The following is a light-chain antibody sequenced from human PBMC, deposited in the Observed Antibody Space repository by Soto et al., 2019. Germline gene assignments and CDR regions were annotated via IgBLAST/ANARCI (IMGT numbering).Light chain of an antibody. J-gene: IGLJ2*01. V-gene: IGLV2-14*01. CDR3: TSYTNTNTRVL. CDR1: SSDVGGYNF. Sequence: QSALTQPASVSGSPGQSITISCTGTSSDVGGYNFVSWYQQHPGKAPKLLIYEVSNRPSGVSNRFSGSKSGNTASLTISGLWADDEADYYCTSYTNTNTRVLFGGGTKLTVL. CDR2: EVS.